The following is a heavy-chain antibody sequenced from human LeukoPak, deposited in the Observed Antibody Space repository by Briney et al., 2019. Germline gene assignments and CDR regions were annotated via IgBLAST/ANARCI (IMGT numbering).Heavy chain of an antibody. CDR1: GFTFSNAW. Sequence: PGGSLRLSCAASGFTFSNAWMSWVRQAPGKGLEWVGRIKSKTDGGTTDYAAPVKGRFTISRDDSKNTLYLQMNSLKTEDTAVYYCAKARDYGGNSHFDYWGQGTLVTVSS. CDR3: AKARDYGGNSHFDY. CDR2: IKSKTDGGTT. V-gene: IGHV3-15*01. J-gene: IGHJ4*02. D-gene: IGHD4-23*01.